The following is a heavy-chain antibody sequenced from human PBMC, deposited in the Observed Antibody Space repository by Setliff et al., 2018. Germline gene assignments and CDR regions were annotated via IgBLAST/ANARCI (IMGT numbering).Heavy chain of an antibody. D-gene: IGHD3-16*01. CDR1: GFSLGIFW. V-gene: IGHV3-7*01. J-gene: IGHJ4*02. Sequence: GGSLRLSCAASGFSLGIFWMAWVRQTPGRGLEWVANIKQDGSEKFYADSVKGRFTISRDNAKNSLYLQMNSLRDEDTAMYFCARDRGGGLYDYWGLGTLVTV. CDR2: IKQDGSEK. CDR3: ARDRGGGLYDY.